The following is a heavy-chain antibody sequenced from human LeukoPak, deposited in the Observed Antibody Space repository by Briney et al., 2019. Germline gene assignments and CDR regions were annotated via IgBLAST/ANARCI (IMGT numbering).Heavy chain of an antibody. J-gene: IGHJ2*01. D-gene: IGHD2-2*01. CDR2: IIPIFGTA. Sequence: ASVKVSCKASGGTFSSYAISWVRQAPGQGLEWMGGIIPIFGTANYAQKFQGRVTITTDESTSTAYTELSSLRSEDTAVYYCAEVPAATDWYFDLWGRGTLVTVSS. V-gene: IGHV1-69*05. CDR1: GGTFSSYA. CDR3: AEVPAATDWYFDL.